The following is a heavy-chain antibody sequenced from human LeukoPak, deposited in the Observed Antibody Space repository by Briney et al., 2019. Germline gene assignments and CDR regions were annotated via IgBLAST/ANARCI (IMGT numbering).Heavy chain of an antibody. J-gene: IGHJ4*02. Sequence: GGSLRLSCAASGFTFSSYEMNWVRQAPGKGLEWVSYISSSGSTIYYADSVKGRFTISRDNAKNSLYLQMNSLRAEDTAVYYCARALLAPYHFDYWGQGALVTVSS. V-gene: IGHV3-48*03. CDR1: GFTFSSYE. CDR2: ISSSGSTI. CDR3: ARALLAPYHFDY. D-gene: IGHD2/OR15-2a*01.